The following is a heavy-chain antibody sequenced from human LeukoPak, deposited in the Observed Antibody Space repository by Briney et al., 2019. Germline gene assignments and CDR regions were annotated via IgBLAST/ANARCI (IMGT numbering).Heavy chain of an antibody. CDR3: AIALRYFDWLSTSPEYNWFDP. Sequence: GGSLRLSCAASGFTFSSYSMNWVRQAPGKGLEWVSYISSSSSTIYYADSVKGRFTISRDNAKNSLYLQMNSLRAEDTAVYYCAIALRYFDWLSTSPEYNWFDPWGQGTLVTVSS. D-gene: IGHD3-9*01. CDR1: GFTFSSYS. CDR2: ISSSSSTI. V-gene: IGHV3-48*01. J-gene: IGHJ5*02.